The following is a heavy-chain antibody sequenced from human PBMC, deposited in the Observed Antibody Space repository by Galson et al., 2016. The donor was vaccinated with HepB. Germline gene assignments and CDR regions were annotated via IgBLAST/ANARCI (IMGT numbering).Heavy chain of an antibody. CDR3: ANHRG. CDR2: VGGAGTT. Sequence: SLRLSCAASGFTFSSCAMSWVRQAPGKGLEWISTVGGAGTTYYADSVKGRFTISRDNSKNTLFLQMNSLRAEDTAVYYCANHRGWGQGTLVTVSS. V-gene: IGHV3-23*01. CDR1: GFTFSSCA. J-gene: IGHJ4*02.